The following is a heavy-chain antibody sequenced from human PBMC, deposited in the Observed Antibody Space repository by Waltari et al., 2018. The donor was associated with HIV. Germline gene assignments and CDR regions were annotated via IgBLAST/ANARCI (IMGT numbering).Heavy chain of an antibody. Sequence: QVQLQQWGAGLLKPSETLSLTCAVYGGSFSGYYWTWIRQSPGKGLEWIGEIYHSGSTNYNPSLKSRLTISVDTSKNQFSLKMSSVTAADTAVYYCARTYDYDSSGYVFFGFDIWGQGTMITVSS. J-gene: IGHJ3*02. CDR1: GGSFSGYY. CDR3: ARTYDYDSSGYVFFGFDI. V-gene: IGHV4-34*01. CDR2: IYHSGST. D-gene: IGHD3-22*01.